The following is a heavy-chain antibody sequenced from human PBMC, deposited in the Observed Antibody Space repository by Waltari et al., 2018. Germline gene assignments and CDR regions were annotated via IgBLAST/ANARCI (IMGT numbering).Heavy chain of an antibody. CDR3: ARVDYYGSGTIDY. CDR1: GGSSVGSS. Sequence: QLNLRQRGQGRLRLSEPLSPTAPSQGGSSVGSSWGGFRHPPGKGREGMGEIIQGGSTNYNPSLKRRVTISVDTSKNQCSLTLSSVTVADTAVYYCARVDYYGSGTIDYWGQGTLVTVSS. V-gene: IGHV4-34*12. CDR2: IIQGGST. J-gene: IGHJ4*01. D-gene: IGHD3-10*01.